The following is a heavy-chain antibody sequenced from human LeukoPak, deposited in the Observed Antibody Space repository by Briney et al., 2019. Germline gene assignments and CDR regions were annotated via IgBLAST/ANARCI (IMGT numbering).Heavy chain of an antibody. Sequence: SETLSLTCTVSGGSITSSNYYWSWIRQPPGKGLEWVGYVSYSGSTNYNPSLKSRVTISVDTSREQFSLKLSSVTAADTAVYYCVREDCSGLNCDGFRGNWGQGTLVTVSS. CDR1: GGSITSSNYY. J-gene: IGHJ4*02. CDR2: VSYSGST. V-gene: IGHV4-61*01. CDR3: VREDCSGLNCDGFRGN. D-gene: IGHD2-15*01.